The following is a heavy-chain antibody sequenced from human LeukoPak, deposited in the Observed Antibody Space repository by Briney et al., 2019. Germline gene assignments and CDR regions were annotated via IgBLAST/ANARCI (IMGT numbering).Heavy chain of an antibody. V-gene: IGHV1-46*01. CDR1: GYAAPNYY. D-gene: IGHD3-22*01. Sequence: GASVKVSCKASGYAAPNYYVYWVRQAPGQGREWVGMINPTGLYTRLAQDFQGRVTMTRDASTSTVYMEMNSLTSEDTAVYYCTGCDSSGHYRFVYWGQGSLVTVSA. J-gene: IGHJ4*02. CDR3: TGCDSSGHYRFVY. CDR2: INPTGLYT.